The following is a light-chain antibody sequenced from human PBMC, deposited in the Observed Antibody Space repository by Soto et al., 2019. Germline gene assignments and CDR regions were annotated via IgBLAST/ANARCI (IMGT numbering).Light chain of an antibody. Sequence: QSALTQPASVSGSPGQSITISCTGTSSDVGIYNLVSWYQQHPGKAPKLMIYEGSKRPSGISNRFSGSKSGNTASLTISGLQAEDEADYYCCSYAGSSTPVVFGGGTKVTVL. V-gene: IGLV2-23*01. CDR1: SSDVGIYNL. CDR2: EGS. J-gene: IGLJ2*01. CDR3: CSYAGSSTPVV.